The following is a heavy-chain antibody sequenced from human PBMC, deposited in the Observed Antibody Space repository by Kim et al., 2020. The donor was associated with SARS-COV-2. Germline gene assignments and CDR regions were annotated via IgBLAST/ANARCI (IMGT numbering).Heavy chain of an antibody. CDR1: GFTFSSYS. V-gene: IGHV3-48*02. CDR3: ARTLHPYDILTGYYNDY. CDR2: ISSSSSTI. Sequence: GGSLRLSCAASGFTFSSYSMNWVRQAPGKGLEWVSYISSSSSTIYYADSVKGRFTISRDNAKNSLYLQMNSLRDEDTAVYYCARTLHPYDILTGYYNDYWGQGTLVTVSS. D-gene: IGHD3-9*01. J-gene: IGHJ4*01.